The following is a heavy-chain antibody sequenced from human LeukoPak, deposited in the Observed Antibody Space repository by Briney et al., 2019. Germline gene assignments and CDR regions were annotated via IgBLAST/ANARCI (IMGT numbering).Heavy chain of an antibody. CDR2: VSFDGNHK. D-gene: IGHD6-6*01. CDR3: ASQSRGSSSLLGDF. J-gene: IGHJ4*02. CDR1: GFTFSNYA. Sequence: PGGSLRLSCAASGFTFSNYAMHWVRQAPGKGPEWVTVVSFDGNHKFYADSVKGRFTISRDNSKNTMYLQMNSLGAEDAGVYYCASQSRGSSSLLGDFWGQGTLVTVSS. V-gene: IGHV3-30*04.